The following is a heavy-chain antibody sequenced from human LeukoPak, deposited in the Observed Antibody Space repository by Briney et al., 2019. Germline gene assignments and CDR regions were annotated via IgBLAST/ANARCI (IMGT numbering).Heavy chain of an antibody. J-gene: IGHJ4*02. CDR1: GFTFSSYG. Sequence: GGSLRLSCAASGFTFSSYGMHWVRQAPGKGREWVAVISVDGSNEYYADSVKGRFTISRDNSKNTLYLQMNSLRPEDTAVYYCARLFTSLEWLLYGIDYWGQGTLVTVSS. CDR3: ARLFTSLEWLLYGIDY. V-gene: IGHV3-30*03. CDR2: ISVDGSNE. D-gene: IGHD3-3*01.